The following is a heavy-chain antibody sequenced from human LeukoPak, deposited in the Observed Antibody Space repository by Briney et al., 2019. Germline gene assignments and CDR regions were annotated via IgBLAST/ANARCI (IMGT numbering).Heavy chain of an antibody. J-gene: IGHJ4*02. CDR3: AKARAAVVEAAINY. CDR2: VNSNDRP. CDR1: GFNFSNYA. V-gene: IGHV3-23*01. Sequence: PGGSLRLPCAASGFNFSNYAMTWVRQAPGKGLEWVSTVNSNDRPYYADSVKGRFTISRDNSKNTLYLQMNTLRVEDTALYYCAKARAAVVEAAINYWGQGTLVTVSP. D-gene: IGHD2-15*01.